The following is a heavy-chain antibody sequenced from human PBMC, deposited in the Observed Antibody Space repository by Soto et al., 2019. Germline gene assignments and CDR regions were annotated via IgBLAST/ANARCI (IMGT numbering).Heavy chain of an antibody. V-gene: IGHV3-9*01. CDR3: AKDRGEESSGWYHAPNDAFDI. Sequence: GGSLRLSCAASGFTFDDYAMHWVRQAPGKGLEWVSGISWNSGSIGYADSVKGRFTISRDNAKNSLYLQMNSLRAEDTALYYCAKDRGEESSGWYHAPNDAFDIWGQGTMVTVSS. D-gene: IGHD6-19*01. CDR2: ISWNSGSI. CDR1: GFTFDDYA. J-gene: IGHJ3*02.